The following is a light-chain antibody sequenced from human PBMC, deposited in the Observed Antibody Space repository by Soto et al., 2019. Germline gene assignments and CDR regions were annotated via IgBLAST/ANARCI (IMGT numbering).Light chain of an antibody. CDR1: QSISSW. CDR2: DAS. J-gene: IGKJ2*01. Sequence: DIQMTQSPSTLSASVGDRVTITCRASQSISSWLAWYQQKPGKAPKLLIYDASSLESGVPSRFSGSGSGTEFTLTLSSLQPYDFGTYYCQQYNRYSGYPFGQGTKLEIK. V-gene: IGKV1-5*01. CDR3: QQYNRYSGYP.